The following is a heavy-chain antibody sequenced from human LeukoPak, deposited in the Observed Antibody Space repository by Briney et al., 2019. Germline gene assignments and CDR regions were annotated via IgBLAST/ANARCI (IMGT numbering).Heavy chain of an antibody. CDR2: ISSSGSTI. V-gene: IGHV3-48*03. D-gene: IGHD3-10*02. Sequence: GGSLRLSCAASGFTFSSYEKNCCLQAPGEGVEGVSYISSSGSTIYYADSVKGRFTISRDNAKNSLYLQMNSLRAEDTAVYYCAELGITMIGGVWGKGTTVTISS. CDR3: AELGITMIGGV. CDR1: GFTFSSYE. J-gene: IGHJ6*04.